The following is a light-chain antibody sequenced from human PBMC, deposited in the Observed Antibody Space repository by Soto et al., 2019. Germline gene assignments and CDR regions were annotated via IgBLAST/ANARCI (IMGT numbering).Light chain of an antibody. CDR3: QHYNSYSYT. CDR1: QSIRSW. J-gene: IGKJ2*01. V-gene: IGKV1-5*01. CDR2: DAS. Sequence: DIQMTQSPSTPSASVGDRVTITCRASQSIRSWLAWYQQKPGKAPKLLIYDASNLESGVPSRFSGSGSGTEFTLTISSLQPDDFASYYCQHYNSYSYTFGQGTKLEI.